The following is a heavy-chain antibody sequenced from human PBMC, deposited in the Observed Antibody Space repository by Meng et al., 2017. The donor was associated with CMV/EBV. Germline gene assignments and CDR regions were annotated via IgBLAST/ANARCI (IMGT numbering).Heavy chain of an antibody. J-gene: IGHJ4*02. D-gene: IGHD3-10*01. CDR3: ARESMVRGED. CDR2: INHSGST. CDR1: GGSFSGYY. Sequence: VQLQQWGAGLLQPSVTLSLPCAVYGGSFSGYYWSWIRQPPGKGLEWIGEINHSGSTNYNPSLKSRVTISVDTSKNQFSLKLSSVTAADTAVYYCARESMVRGEDWGQGTLVTVSS. V-gene: IGHV4-34*01.